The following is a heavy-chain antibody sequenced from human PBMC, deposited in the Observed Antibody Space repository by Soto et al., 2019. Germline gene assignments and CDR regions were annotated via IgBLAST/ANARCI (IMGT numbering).Heavy chain of an antibody. CDR3: ARGDKGAFDM. D-gene: IGHD2-21*02. J-gene: IGHJ3*02. CDR2: IHSDGSST. Sequence: EVQLVESGGGLVQPGGSLRLSCAASGFTFSYYWMHWVRQAPGQGLVWVSRIHSDGSSTTYADSVKGRFTISRDNAKNTLYLPMNSLRAEDTAVYYCARGDKGAFDMWGQGTMVSVSS. V-gene: IGHV3-74*01. CDR1: GFTFSYYW.